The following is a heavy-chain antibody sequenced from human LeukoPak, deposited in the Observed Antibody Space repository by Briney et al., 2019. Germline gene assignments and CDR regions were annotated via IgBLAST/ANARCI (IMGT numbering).Heavy chain of an antibody. J-gene: IGHJ5*02. CDR3: AKSHCSSTSCSLFDP. Sequence: GGSLRLSCAASGFTFSSYAMSWVRQAPGKGLEWVSGISWNSGSIGYADSVKGRFTISRDNAKNSLYLQMNSLRAEDTALYYCAKSHCSSTSCSLFDPWGQGTLVTVSS. D-gene: IGHD2-2*01. V-gene: IGHV3-9*01. CDR2: ISWNSGSI. CDR1: GFTFSSYA.